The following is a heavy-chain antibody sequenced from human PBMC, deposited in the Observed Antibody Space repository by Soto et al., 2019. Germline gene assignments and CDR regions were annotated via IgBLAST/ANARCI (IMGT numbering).Heavy chain of an antibody. D-gene: IGHD3-22*01. CDR2: IYYSGST. J-gene: IGHJ4*02. CDR1: GGSISTYF. CDR3: VRGHSSGYGPYFDS. Sequence: QVQLQESGTGLVKPSETLSLTCTVSGGSISTYFWNWIRQPPGKGLEWIGYIYYSGSTNYNPSLKSQITISVDTSKNQFSLKLSSVTAADTAMYYCVRGHSSGYGPYFDSWGQGTLVTVSS. V-gene: IGHV4-59*01.